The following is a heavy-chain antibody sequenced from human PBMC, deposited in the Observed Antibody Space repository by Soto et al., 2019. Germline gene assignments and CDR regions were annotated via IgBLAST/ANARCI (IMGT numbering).Heavy chain of an antibody. V-gene: IGHV3-49*03. CDR1: GFNFGCYA. Sequence: GGSLRLSCTTSGFNFGCYAMTWFRHAPGKGLEWLGFIRGKAYGGTTEYAASVRGRFTISRDDSKSIAYLQMASLKTEDTAIYYCXRGMYTPYEPSPLSFDYWGQGTQVTVSS. CDR2: IRGKAYGGTT. J-gene: IGHJ4*02. D-gene: IGHD3-22*01. CDR3: XRGMYTPYEPSPLSFDY.